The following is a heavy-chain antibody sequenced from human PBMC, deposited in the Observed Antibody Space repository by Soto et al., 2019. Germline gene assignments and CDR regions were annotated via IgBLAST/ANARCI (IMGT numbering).Heavy chain of an antibody. V-gene: IGHV3-23*01. Sequence: EVQLLESGGGLVQPGGSLRLSCAASGFTFSSYAMSWVRQAPGKGLEWVSAISGSGGSTYYADSVKGRFTISRDNSKNTLYLQMNSLRAEDTAVYYCARAGYSSGWYADKGYGPPTDYWGQGTLVTVSS. CDR1: GFTFSSYA. CDR2: ISGSGGST. J-gene: IGHJ4*02. CDR3: ARAGYSSGWYADKGYGPPTDY. D-gene: IGHD6-19*01.